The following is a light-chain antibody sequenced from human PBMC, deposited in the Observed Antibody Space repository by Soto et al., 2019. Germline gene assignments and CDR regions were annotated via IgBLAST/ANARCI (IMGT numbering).Light chain of an antibody. V-gene: IGKV1-17*03. CDR2: GAS. Sequence: DIQMTQSPAAMSASAGDRVTITCRASQSIRSHLAWFQQKPGNVPKRLIYGASILQSGVPARFSGSGSGTEFTLTISSLQPEDVAAYFCLQYESYPLTFGGGAKVEIK. CDR3: LQYESYPLT. J-gene: IGKJ4*01. CDR1: QSIRSH.